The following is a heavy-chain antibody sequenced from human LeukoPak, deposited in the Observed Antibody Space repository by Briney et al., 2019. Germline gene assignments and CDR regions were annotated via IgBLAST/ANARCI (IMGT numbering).Heavy chain of an antibody. D-gene: IGHD3-22*01. CDR1: GGSISTHY. Sequence: RPSETLSLTCTVSGGSISTHYWNWIRQSPGKGLEWIGYIYDSGSTKYNPSLKSRVTLSVDTSRNQFSLRLSSVTAADTAIYYCARVDSGVLGDPYFYDSTGYYLRGYLAYWGQGTLVTVSS. V-gene: IGHV4-59*11. CDR2: IYDSGST. J-gene: IGHJ4*02. CDR3: ARVDSGVLGDPYFYDSTGYYLRGYLAY.